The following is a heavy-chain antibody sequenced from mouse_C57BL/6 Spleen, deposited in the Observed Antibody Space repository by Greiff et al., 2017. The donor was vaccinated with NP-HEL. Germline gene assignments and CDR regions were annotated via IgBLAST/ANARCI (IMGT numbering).Heavy chain of an antibody. J-gene: IGHJ1*03. CDR1: GYTFTDYY. CDR2: INPNNGGT. Sequence: VQLQQSGPELVKPGASVKISCKASGYTFTDYYMNWVKQSPGKSLEWIGDINPNNGGTSYNQKFKGKATLTVDKSSSTAYMELRSLTSEDSAVYYCARFHYGSSYWYFDVWGTGTTVTVSS. D-gene: IGHD1-1*01. CDR3: ARFHYGSSYWYFDV. V-gene: IGHV1-26*01.